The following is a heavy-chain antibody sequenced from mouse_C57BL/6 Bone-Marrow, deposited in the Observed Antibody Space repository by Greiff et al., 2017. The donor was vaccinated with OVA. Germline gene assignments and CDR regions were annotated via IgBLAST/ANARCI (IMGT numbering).Heavy chain of an antibody. CDR1: GYTFTSYW. Sequence: QVQLQQSGADLAKPGPSVKLSCKASGYTFTSYWMHWVHQRPGQGLEWIGYINPSSGYTKYNQKFKDKATLTADNSSSTAYSQLSSLTYEDSAVYYCASLNWEKGHWYFDVWGTGTTVTVSS. V-gene: IGHV1-7*01. CDR2: INPSSGYT. J-gene: IGHJ1*03. CDR3: ASLNWEKGHWYFDV. D-gene: IGHD4-1*02.